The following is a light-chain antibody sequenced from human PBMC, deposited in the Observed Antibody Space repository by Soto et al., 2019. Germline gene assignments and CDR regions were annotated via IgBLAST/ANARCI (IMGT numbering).Light chain of an antibody. CDR3: QQYDSSPLT. Sequence: EIVLTQSPGTLSLSRGERATLSCRASQRVRSSHLAWYQQKPGQAPRLLIYGASSRATGIPDRFSGSGSGTDFTLTISRLEPEDFAVYYCQQYDSSPLTFGGGTKVEIK. V-gene: IGKV3-20*01. CDR1: QRVRSSH. CDR2: GAS. J-gene: IGKJ4*01.